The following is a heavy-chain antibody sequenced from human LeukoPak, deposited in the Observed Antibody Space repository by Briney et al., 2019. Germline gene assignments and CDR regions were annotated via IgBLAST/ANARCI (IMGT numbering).Heavy chain of an antibody. D-gene: IGHD3-10*01. CDR3: ARVNYYGSGSSP. J-gene: IGHJ5*02. Sequence: SETLSLTCAVYGGSFSGYYWNWIRQPPGKGLEWIGEINHSGSTNYIPSLKSRVTISVDTSKNQFSLKLSSVTAADTAVYYCARVNYYGSGSSPWGQGTLVTVSS. CDR1: GGSFSGYY. CDR2: INHSGST. V-gene: IGHV4-34*01.